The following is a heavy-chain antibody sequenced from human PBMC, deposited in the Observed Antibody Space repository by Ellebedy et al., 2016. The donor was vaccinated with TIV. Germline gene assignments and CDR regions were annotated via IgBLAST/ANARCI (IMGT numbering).Heavy chain of an antibody. CDR2: IYYSGST. D-gene: IGHD6-6*01. V-gene: IGHV4-59*01. CDR1: GGSISSYY. Sequence: SETLSLTXTASGGSISSYYWSWIRQPPGKGLEWIGYIYYSGSTNYNPSLKSRVTISVGTSKNQFSLKLSSVTAADTAVYYCARLIAGRVDYWGQGTLVTVSS. CDR3: ARLIAGRVDY. J-gene: IGHJ4*02.